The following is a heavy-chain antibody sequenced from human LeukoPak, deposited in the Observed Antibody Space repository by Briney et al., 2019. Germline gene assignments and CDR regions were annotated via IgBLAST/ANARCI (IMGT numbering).Heavy chain of an antibody. J-gene: IGHJ6*03. V-gene: IGHV4-59*02. CDR1: GGSVSSYY. D-gene: IGHD2-2*01. CDR2: ISYSGST. CDR3: ARFASHSYYMDV. Sequence: PSETLSLTCTVSGGSVSSYYWSWIRQPPGKGLEWIGYISYSGSTNYNPSLKSRVTISVDTSKNQFSLKLTSVTAADTAVYYCARFASHSYYMDVWGKGTTVTISS.